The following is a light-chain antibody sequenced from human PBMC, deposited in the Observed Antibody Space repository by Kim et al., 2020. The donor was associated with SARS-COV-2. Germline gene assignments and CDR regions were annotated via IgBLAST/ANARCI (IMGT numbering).Light chain of an antibody. CDR1: QSISSH. CDR3: QQSYITPFT. J-gene: IGKJ3*01. Sequence: DIQMTQSPSSLSASVGDRVTISCRTIQSISSHLNWYHQKPGRAPKLLIYAASTLQGGVPSRFSGSGSETDFTLTISSLQPEDFATYFCQQSYITPFTFGPGTKVDIK. CDR2: AAS. V-gene: IGKV1-39*01.